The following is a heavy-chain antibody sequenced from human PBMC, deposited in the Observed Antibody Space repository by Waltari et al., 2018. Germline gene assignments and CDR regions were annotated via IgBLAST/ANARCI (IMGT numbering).Heavy chain of an antibody. CDR2: ISSEGGSL. CDR1: GFTFADNP. J-gene: IGHJ4*02. CDR3: AKDSVVAAWFEA. D-gene: IGHD2-15*01. V-gene: IGHV3-23*04. Sequence: EFHLVESGGDLVEPGGSLRLSCSGSGFTFADNPMTWVRQPPGQGMEWVVAISSEGGSLLYSESVKGRFTVSRDNSKKIVYLQRSSLRVDDTATYYCAKDSVVAAWFEAWGQGTSVTVSA.